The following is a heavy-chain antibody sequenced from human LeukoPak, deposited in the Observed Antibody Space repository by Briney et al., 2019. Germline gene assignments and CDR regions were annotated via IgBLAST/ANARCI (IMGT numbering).Heavy chain of an antibody. CDR3: ARVGGYDDAFDI. J-gene: IGHJ3*02. D-gene: IGHD3-10*01. CDR2: IYYSGST. V-gene: IGHV4-59*01. CDR1: GGSISSYY. Sequence: SETLSLTCTVSGGSISSYYWSWIRQPPGKGLEWIGYIYYSGSTNYNPSLKSRVTISVDTSKNQFSLKLSSVTAAGTAVYYCARVGGYDDAFDIWGQGTMVTVSS.